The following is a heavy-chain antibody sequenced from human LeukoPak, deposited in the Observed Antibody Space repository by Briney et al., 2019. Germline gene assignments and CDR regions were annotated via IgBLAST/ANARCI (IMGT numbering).Heavy chain of an antibody. J-gene: IGHJ4*02. CDR3: AKAGDSSGWYDPLDY. V-gene: IGHV3-33*06. CDR1: GFTFSSYG. D-gene: IGHD6-19*01. Sequence: GGSLRLSCAASGFTFSSYGMHWVRQAPGKGLEWVAVIWYDGSNKYYADSVKGRFTISRDNSKNTPYLQMNSLRAEDTAVYYCAKAGDSSGWYDPLDYWGQGTLVTVSS. CDR2: IWYDGSNK.